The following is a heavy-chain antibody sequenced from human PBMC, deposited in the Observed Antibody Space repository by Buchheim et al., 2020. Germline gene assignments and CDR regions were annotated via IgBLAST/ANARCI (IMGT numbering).Heavy chain of an antibody. V-gene: IGHV4-30-4*08. D-gene: IGHD3-3*01. CDR2: IYHSGRT. J-gene: IGHJ4*01. CDR3: ASSTYDFWSSYNY. CDR1: GFTFTSYA. Sequence: VQLLESGGGLVQPGGSLRLSCAASGFTFTSYAMSWVRQSPGKGLEWIGYIYHSGRTFYNPSLTSRVTISLDTSENQFSLTLSSVAAADTAVYFCASSTYDFWSSYNYWGRGAL.